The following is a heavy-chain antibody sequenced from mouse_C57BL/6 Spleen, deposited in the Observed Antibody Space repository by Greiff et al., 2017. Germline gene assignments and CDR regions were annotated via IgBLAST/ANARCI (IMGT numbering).Heavy chain of an antibody. Sequence: QVQLQQPGAELVKPGASVKLSCKASGYTFTSYWMQWVKQRPGQGLEWIGEIDPSDSYTTYNQKFKGKATLTVDTSSSTAYMQRSSLTSADPAVYYCARGVTTVPHWYFDVWGTGTTVTVSS. CDR2: IDPSDSYT. J-gene: IGHJ1*03. CDR1: GYTFTSYW. CDR3: ARGVTTVPHWYFDV. V-gene: IGHV1-50*01. D-gene: IGHD1-1*01.